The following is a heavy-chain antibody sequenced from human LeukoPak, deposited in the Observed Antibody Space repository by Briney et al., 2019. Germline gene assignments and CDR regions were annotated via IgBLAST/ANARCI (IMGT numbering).Heavy chain of an antibody. CDR2: IHYSGSS. CDR3: ARRKGCSGGSCYGDTFDY. J-gene: IGHJ4*02. V-gene: IGHV4-59*08. D-gene: IGHD2-15*01. Sequence: RTSETLSLTCTVSGGSVSSYYWSWIRQPPGKGLEWIAYIHYSGSSYYNPFLKSRVTISVETSKNQFSLKLSSVTAADTAVYYCARRKGCSGGSCYGDTFDYWGQGTPVTVSS. CDR1: GGSVSSYY.